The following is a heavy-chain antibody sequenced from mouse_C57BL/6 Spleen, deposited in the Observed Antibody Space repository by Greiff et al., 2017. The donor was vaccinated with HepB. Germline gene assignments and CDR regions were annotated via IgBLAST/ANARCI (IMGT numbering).Heavy chain of an antibody. CDR2: IDPSDSYT. CDR3: ARDYYGSSKGGYFDY. V-gene: IGHV1-50*01. CDR1: GYTFTSYW. Sequence: QVQLQQPGAELVKPGASVKLSCKASGYTFTSYWMQWVKQRPGQGLEWIGEIDPSDSYTNYNQKFKGKATLTVDTSSSTAYMQLSSLTSEDSAVYYCARDYYGSSKGGYFDYWGQGTTLTVSS. J-gene: IGHJ2*01. D-gene: IGHD1-1*01.